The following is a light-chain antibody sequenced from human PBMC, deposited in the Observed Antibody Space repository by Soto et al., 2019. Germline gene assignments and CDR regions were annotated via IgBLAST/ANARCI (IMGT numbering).Light chain of an antibody. CDR2: DAS. J-gene: IGKJ4*01. CDR1: QSVTSS. CDR3: QQHISWSLT. Sequence: EIVLTQSPATLSLSPGERATLSCRASQSVTSSLAWYQQKPGQAPRLLVYDASTRATGIPTRFSGSGSGTDFTLTISNLEPEDFAAYCWQQHISWSLTFGKGTKVDIK. V-gene: IGKV3-11*01.